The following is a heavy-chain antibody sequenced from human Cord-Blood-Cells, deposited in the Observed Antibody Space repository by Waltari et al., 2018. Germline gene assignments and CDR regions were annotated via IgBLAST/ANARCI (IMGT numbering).Heavy chain of an antibody. D-gene: IGHD3-3*01. V-gene: IGHV4-39*01. CDR2: IYYSGST. CDR1: GGSISSSSYY. Sequence: QLQLQESGPGLVKPSETLSLTCTVSGGSISSSSYYLGWIRQPPGKGLEWIGSIYYSGSTYYNPSLKSRVTISVDTSKNQFSLKLSSVTAADTAVYYCASRHTYYYDFWSGYAFDIWGQGTMVTVSS. CDR3: ASRHTYYYDFWSGYAFDI. J-gene: IGHJ3*02.